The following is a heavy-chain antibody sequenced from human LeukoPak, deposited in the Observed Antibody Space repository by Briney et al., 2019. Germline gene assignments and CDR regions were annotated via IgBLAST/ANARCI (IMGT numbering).Heavy chain of an antibody. CDR1: GFTFSSYG. V-gene: IGHV3-30*02. J-gene: IGHJ4*02. Sequence: GGSLRLSCAASGFTFSSYGMHWVRQAPGKGLEWVAFIRYDGNNKYYADSVKGRFTISRDNAKNSLFLQMNSLRAEDTALYYCAREDKGGVDYWGQGTLVTVSS. CDR2: IRYDGNNK. CDR3: AREDKGGVDY. D-gene: IGHD3-16*01.